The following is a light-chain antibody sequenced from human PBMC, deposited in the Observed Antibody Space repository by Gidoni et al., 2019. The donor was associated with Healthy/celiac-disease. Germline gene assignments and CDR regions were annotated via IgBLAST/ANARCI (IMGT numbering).Light chain of an antibody. J-gene: IGKJ5*01. V-gene: IGKV3-15*01. Sequence: EILMKQPPATMSVSPGERATLSCRDSQRVSSNLPWSQQKPGQAPRLLIYGASTRAPGTPARFSGSGSGTEFTLTISSLQSEDFAVYYCQQYNNWPPITFGQGTRLEIK. CDR1: QRVSSN. CDR3: QQYNNWPPIT. CDR2: GAS.